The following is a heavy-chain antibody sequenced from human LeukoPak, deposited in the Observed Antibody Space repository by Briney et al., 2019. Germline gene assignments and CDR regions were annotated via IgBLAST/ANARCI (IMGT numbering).Heavy chain of an antibody. V-gene: IGHV4-4*07. CDR1: GGSISSYF. J-gene: IGHJ4*02. D-gene: IGHD4-23*01. CDR2: IYPSRST. CDR3: ARDPYGGDPDY. Sequence: SETLSLTCTVSGGSISSYFWSWIRQPPGKGLEWIGRIYPSRSTNYNPSLKSRVTMSIDTSKKQFSLWLSSVTAADTAVYYCARDPYGGDPDYWGQGTLVTVSS.